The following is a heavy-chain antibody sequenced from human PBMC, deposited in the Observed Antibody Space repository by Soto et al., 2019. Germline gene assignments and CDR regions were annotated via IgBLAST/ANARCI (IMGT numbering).Heavy chain of an antibody. D-gene: IGHD3-10*01. J-gene: IGHJ4*02. Sequence: PSETLSLTCTVSGGSVSSGSYYWSWIRQPPGKGLEWIGYIYYSGSTNYNPSLKSRVTISVDTSKNQFSLKLSSVTAADTAVYYCARVAFGELLADYWGQGTLVTVS. CDR1: GGSVSSGSYY. CDR2: IYYSGST. CDR3: ARVAFGELLADY. V-gene: IGHV4-61*01.